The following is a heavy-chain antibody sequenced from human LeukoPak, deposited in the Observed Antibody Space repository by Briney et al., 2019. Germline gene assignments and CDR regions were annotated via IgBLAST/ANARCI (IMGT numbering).Heavy chain of an antibody. CDR2: MNPNSGNT. CDR1: GYTLTSYD. V-gene: IGHV1-8*01. D-gene: IGHD2/OR15-2a*01. J-gene: IGHJ6*03. Sequence: ASVKVSCKASGYTLTSYDINWVRQATGQGLEWMGWMNPNSGNTGYAQKFQGRVTMTRNTSISTAYMELSSLRSEDTAVYYCAIGCPTSMLEDYYYYMDVWGKGTTVTVSS. CDR3: AIGCPTSMLEDYYYYMDV.